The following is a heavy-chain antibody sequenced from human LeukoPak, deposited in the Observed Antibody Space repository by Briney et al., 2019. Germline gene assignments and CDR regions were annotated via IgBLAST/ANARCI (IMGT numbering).Heavy chain of an antibody. CDR3: ARHIKYCTSTSCYSYFDY. CDR1: GYNFINYW. D-gene: IGHD2-2*02. CDR2: IYPGDSDT. Sequence: GESLKISCKGSGYNFINYWIGWVRQMPGKGLEWMWIIYPGDSDTRYSPSFQGQVTISADKSISTAYLQWSSLKASDTAMYYCARHIKYCTSTSCYSYFDYWGQGTLVTVSS. J-gene: IGHJ4*02. V-gene: IGHV5-51*01.